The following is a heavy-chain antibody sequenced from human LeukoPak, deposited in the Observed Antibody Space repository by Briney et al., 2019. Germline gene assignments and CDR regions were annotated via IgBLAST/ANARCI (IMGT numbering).Heavy chain of an antibody. Sequence: GGSLRLSCAASGFTFSSYAMHWVRQAPGKGLEWVAVISYDGSNKYYADSVKGRFTISGDNSKNTLYLQMNSLRAEDTAVYYCARYIPASWFDPWGQGTLVTVSS. CDR2: ISYDGSNK. CDR3: ARYIPASWFDP. CDR1: GFTFSSYA. J-gene: IGHJ5*02. V-gene: IGHV3-30*04.